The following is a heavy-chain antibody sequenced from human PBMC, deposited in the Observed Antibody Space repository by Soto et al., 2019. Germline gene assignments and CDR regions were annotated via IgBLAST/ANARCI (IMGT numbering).Heavy chain of an antibody. CDR2: MNPNTGNT. CDR1: GYMFTTYD. D-gene: IGHD3-10*01. CDR3: ARAATYYYGFGSGADY. J-gene: IGHJ4*02. Sequence: ASVKVSCKXSGYMFTTYDIMWVRQATGQGLEWVGGMNPNTGNTGYAQKFQGRVSVTRDPSISTAYMELSSLRSDDTAVYYCARAATYYYGFGSGADYWGQGTLVTVSS. V-gene: IGHV1-8*01.